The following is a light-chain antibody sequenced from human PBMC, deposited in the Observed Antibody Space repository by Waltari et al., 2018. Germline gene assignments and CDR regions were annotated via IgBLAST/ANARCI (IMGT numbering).Light chain of an antibody. Sequence: DVVMTQSPDFLAVSLGERATLHCQSTQSLFYSSNNKNYFAWYQQKPGQPPKLLIYLASTRESGVPDRFSGSGSGTDFTLTISSLQAEDVAIYFCQQYYITPLSFGGGTRVEIK. CDR1: QSLFYSSNNKNY. V-gene: IGKV4-1*01. CDR3: QQYYITPLS. J-gene: IGKJ4*01. CDR2: LAS.